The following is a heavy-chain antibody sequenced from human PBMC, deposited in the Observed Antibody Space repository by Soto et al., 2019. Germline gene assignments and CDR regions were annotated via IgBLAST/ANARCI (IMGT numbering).Heavy chain of an antibody. CDR3: ARLHCDSPNCVPLDP. J-gene: IGHJ5*02. CDR1: GGSISDDTYY. Sequence: QLQLQESGPGLVKPSETLSLTCTVSGGSISDDTYYWGWIRQPPGKGLEWIGSMYYSGTSSYNPSLKSRVSMSVATSKKQLSLRLTSVTAADTAVYYCARLHCDSPNCVPLDPWGQGTLVTVSS. D-gene: IGHD3-22*01. V-gene: IGHV4-39*01. CDR2: MYYSGTS.